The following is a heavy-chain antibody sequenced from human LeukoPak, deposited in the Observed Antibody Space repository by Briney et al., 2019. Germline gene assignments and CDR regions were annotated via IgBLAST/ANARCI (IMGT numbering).Heavy chain of an antibody. CDR2: MNPNSGNT. J-gene: IGHJ4*02. D-gene: IGHD1-26*01. Sequence: ASVKVSCKASGYTFTNSDINWVRQATGQGLEWMGWMNPNSGNTGYAQKFQGRVTMTRNTSISTAYMELSSLRSEDTAVYYCARVGLDVGAEFDYWGQGTLVTVSS. V-gene: IGHV1-8*02. CDR1: GYTFTNSD. CDR3: ARVGLDVGAEFDY.